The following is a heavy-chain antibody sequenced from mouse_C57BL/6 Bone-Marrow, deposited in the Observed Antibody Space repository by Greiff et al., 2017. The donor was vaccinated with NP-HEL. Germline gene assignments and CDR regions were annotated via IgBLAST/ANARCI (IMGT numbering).Heavy chain of an antibody. D-gene: IGHD3-2*02. CDR2: IYIGNGYT. J-gene: IGHJ2*01. CDR3: ARELGDSAQAFFDY. Sequence: EVKLQESGAELVSPGSSVKMSCKTSGYTFTSYGINWVKQRPGQGLEWIGYIYIGNGYTEYNEKFKGKATLTSDTSSSTAYMQLSSLTSEDSAIYFCARELGDSAQAFFDYWGQGTTLTVSS. CDR1: GYTFTSYG. V-gene: IGHV1-58*01.